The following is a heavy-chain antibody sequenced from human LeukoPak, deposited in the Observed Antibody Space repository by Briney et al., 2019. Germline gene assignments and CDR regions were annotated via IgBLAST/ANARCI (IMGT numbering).Heavy chain of an antibody. Sequence: PGGSLRLSCAASGFTFSNYAMHWVRQAPGKGLEWVAVISYDGSNKFYADSVRGRFTISRDNSKNTLHLQMNSLRAEDTAVYYCARSLATSYYLMDVWGKGTTVTVSS. CDR3: ARSLATSYYLMDV. CDR2: ISYDGSNK. CDR1: GFTFSNYA. V-gene: IGHV3-30*04. J-gene: IGHJ6*03. D-gene: IGHD5-12*01.